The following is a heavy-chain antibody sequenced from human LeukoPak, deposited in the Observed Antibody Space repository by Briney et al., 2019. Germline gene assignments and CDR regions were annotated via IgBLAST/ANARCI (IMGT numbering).Heavy chain of an antibody. J-gene: IGHJ4*02. D-gene: IGHD1-26*01. V-gene: IGHV4-59*01. CDR2: IYYSGST. Sequence: PGGSLRLSCAASGFTFSSYAMSWIRHPPGKGLEWIGYIYYSGSTNYNPSLKSRVTISVDTSKNQFSLKLSSVTAADTAVYYCARGGWSLDYWGQGTLVTVSS. CDR1: GFTFSSYA. CDR3: ARGGWSLDY.